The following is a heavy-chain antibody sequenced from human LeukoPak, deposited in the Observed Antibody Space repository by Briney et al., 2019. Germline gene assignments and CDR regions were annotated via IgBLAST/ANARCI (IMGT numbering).Heavy chain of an antibody. J-gene: IGHJ6*02. CDR3: ARGDCSGGSCSSMPV. Sequence: PGGSLRLSCAASGFAFSTYDIHWVRQPTGKGLEWVSGINSAGGTYYPGSVEGRFTISREDAKNSFYLQMNSLRAGDTAVYYCARGDCSGGSCSSMPVWARGTTVTVSS. CDR2: INSAGGT. V-gene: IGHV3-13*04. D-gene: IGHD2-15*01. CDR1: GFAFSTYD.